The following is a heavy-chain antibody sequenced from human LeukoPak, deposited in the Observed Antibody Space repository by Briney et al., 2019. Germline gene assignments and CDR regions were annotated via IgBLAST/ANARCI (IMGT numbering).Heavy chain of an antibody. V-gene: IGHV3-23*01. Sequence: GGSLRLSCAASGFTFISYAMSWVRQAPGKGLEWVSSISGSGGRTSYADSVQGRFTISRDNSKNTLYLELNSLRAEDAAVYFCAMAVIGSGWTLDYWGQGTLVTVS. D-gene: IGHD6-19*01. J-gene: IGHJ4*02. CDR2: ISGSGGRT. CDR3: AMAVIGSGWTLDY. CDR1: GFTFISYA.